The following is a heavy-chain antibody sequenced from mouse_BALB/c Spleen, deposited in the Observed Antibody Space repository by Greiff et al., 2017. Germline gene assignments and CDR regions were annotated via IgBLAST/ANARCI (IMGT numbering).Heavy chain of an antibody. CDR1: GFSLTSYG. Sequence: QVQLKESGPGLVAPSQSLSITCTVSGFSLTSYGVHWVRQPPGKGLEWLGVIWAGGSTNYNSALMSRLSISKDNSKSQVFLKMNSLQTDDTAMYYCARDHHYYGSSDWYFDVWGAGTTVTVSS. J-gene: IGHJ1*01. CDR2: IWAGGST. V-gene: IGHV2-9*02. D-gene: IGHD1-1*01. CDR3: ARDHHYYGSSDWYFDV.